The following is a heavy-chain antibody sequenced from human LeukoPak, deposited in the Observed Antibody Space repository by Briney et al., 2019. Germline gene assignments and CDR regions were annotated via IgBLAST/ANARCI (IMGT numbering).Heavy chain of an antibody. CDR1: GYTFTGYY. J-gene: IGHJ5*02. CDR2: INPNSGGT. Sequence: ASVKVSCKASGYTFTGYYMHWVRQAPGQGLEWMGWINPNSGGTNYAQKFQGRVTMTRDTSISTAYMELSRLRSDDTAVYYCAREDTFTLLASGNWFDPWGQGTLVTVSS. CDR3: AREDTFTLLASGNWFDP. D-gene: IGHD3-9*01. V-gene: IGHV1-2*02.